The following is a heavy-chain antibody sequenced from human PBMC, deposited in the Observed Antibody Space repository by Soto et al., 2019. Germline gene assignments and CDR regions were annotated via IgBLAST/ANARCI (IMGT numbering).Heavy chain of an antibody. J-gene: IGHJ6*02. CDR1: GGTFSSYA. CDR3: ARDYYFSCSSYHTYVMDV. D-gene: IGHD2-2*02. Sequence: SVKVSCKASGGTFSSYAISWVRQAPGQGLEWMGGIIPIFGTANYAQKFQGRVTITADESTSTAYMELSSLRSEDTAVYYCARDYYFSCSSYHTYVMDVSSQGTTVTGS. V-gene: IGHV1-69*13. CDR2: IIPIFGTA.